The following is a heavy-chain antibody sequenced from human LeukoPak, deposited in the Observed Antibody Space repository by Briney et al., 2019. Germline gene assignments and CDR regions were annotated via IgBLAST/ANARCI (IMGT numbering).Heavy chain of an antibody. CDR3: ARDFYSSGSFDP. Sequence: ASVKVSCKASGYTFTAYYMHWVRQAPGQGLEWMGRINPNSGGTNYAQKFQGRVTMTRDTSSNTAYMEVSRLRSDDTAIYYCARDFYSSGSFDPWGQGTLVTVSS. CDR1: GYTFTAYY. J-gene: IGHJ5*02. V-gene: IGHV1-2*06. D-gene: IGHD6-19*01. CDR2: INPNSGGT.